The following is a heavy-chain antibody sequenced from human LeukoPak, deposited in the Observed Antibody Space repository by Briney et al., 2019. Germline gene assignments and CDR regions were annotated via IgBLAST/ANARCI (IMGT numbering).Heavy chain of an antibody. D-gene: IGHD6-19*01. J-gene: IGHJ4*02. Sequence: ASVKVSCKASGYTFISYGISWVRQAPGQGLEWMGWISAFNGNTNYAQNLQGRVTMTTDTSTSTAYMELRSLRSDDTAVYYCARDRVIPNSGWPSTYDYWGQGTLVTVSS. V-gene: IGHV1-18*01. CDR1: GYTFISYG. CDR2: ISAFNGNT. CDR3: ARDRVIPNSGWPSTYDY.